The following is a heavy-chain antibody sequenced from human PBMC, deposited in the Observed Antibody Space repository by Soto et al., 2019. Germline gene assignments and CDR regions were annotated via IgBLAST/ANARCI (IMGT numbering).Heavy chain of an antibody. D-gene: IGHD3-10*01. CDR1: GYTFTGYY. V-gene: IGHV1-2*04. J-gene: IGHJ6*02. Sequence: GASVKVSCKASGYTFTGYYMHWVRQAPGQGLEWMGWINPNSGGTNYAQKFQGWVTMTRDTSISTAYMELSRLRSDDTAVYYCARHTTVPQDYYYGMDVWGQGTTVTVSS. CDR2: INPNSGGT. CDR3: ARHTTVPQDYYYGMDV.